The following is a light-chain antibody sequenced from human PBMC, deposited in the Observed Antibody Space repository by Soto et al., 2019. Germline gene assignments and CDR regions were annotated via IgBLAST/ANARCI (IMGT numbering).Light chain of an antibody. J-gene: IGKJ2*01. CDR3: QYRSNWPPYT. V-gene: IGKV3-11*01. CDR1: QSVSTY. CDR2: DAS. Sequence: EVVLTQSPATLSLSPGERATLSCRASQSVSTYLAWYQQKPGQAPRLLIYDASNRATGIPARFSDSGSGTDFTLTIISLEPEDFAVYYCQYRSNWPPYTFVQGTKLEIK.